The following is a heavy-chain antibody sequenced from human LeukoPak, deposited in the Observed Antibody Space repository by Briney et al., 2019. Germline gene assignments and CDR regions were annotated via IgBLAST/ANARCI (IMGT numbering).Heavy chain of an antibody. D-gene: IGHD2-2*02. CDR3: TTDIPGAIPGDFDY. CDR2: VKRTTDGGTT. CDR1: GFTFSNAW. J-gene: IGHJ4*02. Sequence: PGGSLRLSCAASGFTFSNAWMSWVRQTPGKGLEWVGRVKRTTDGGTTDYAAPVKDRFTVSRDDSKNTVYLQINSLKIEDTGVYYRTTDIPGAIPGDFDYWGQGTLVTVSS. V-gene: IGHV3-15*01.